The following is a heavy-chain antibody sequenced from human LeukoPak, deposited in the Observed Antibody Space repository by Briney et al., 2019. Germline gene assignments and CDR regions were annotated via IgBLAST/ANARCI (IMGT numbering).Heavy chain of an antibody. Sequence: PSETLSLTCTVSGGSISSYYWSWIRQPAGKGLEWIGRIYTSGSTNYNPSLKSRVTMSVDTSKNQFSLKLSSVTAADTAVYYCARDNWSSGWYSPHFDYWGQGTLATVSS. CDR3: ARDNWSSGWYSPHFDY. CDR1: GGSISSYY. V-gene: IGHV4-4*07. CDR2: IYTSGST. J-gene: IGHJ4*02. D-gene: IGHD6-19*01.